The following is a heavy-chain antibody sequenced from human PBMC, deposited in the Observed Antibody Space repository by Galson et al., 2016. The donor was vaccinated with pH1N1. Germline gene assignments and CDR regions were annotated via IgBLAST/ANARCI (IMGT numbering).Heavy chain of an antibody. J-gene: IGHJ4*02. D-gene: IGHD3-10*01. V-gene: IGHV1-18*01. CDR3: ARDGGNYGSGTDY. CDR1: GYTFTNYG. CDR2: ISTYNGNT. Sequence: SVKVSCKASGYTFTNYGISWVRQAPGQGLEWMGWISTYNGNTNYAQKLQGRVTMTTDTSTNTAYMERRSLRSADTAVYYRARDGGNYGSGTDYWGQGTLVTVSS.